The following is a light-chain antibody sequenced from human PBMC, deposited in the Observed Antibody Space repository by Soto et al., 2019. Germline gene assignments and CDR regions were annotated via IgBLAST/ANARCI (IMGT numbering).Light chain of an antibody. CDR2: EVT. J-gene: IGLJ1*01. CDR3: SSHTRRSTRV. Sequence: QSALTQPASVSGSPGQSIAISCTGTSSDVGGYDYVSWYQQQPDKAPKLMIYEVTKRPSGVSNRFSGSKSGNTASLTISGLQAEDEADYYCSSHTRRSTRVFGTGTKVTVL. V-gene: IGLV2-14*01. CDR1: SSDVGGYDY.